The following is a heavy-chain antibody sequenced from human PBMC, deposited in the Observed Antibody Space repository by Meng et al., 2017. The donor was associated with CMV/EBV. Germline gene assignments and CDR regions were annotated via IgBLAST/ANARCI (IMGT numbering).Heavy chain of an antibody. CDR1: GYTFTGYY. D-gene: IGHD4-11*01. V-gene: IGHV1-2*02. J-gene: IGHJ5*02. CDR3: ARGPLGEYSNYDAP. Sequence: QRGQAADWVQRPGASVKVYCEASGYTFTGYYMHWVRQAPGQGLEWMGWIKPNSGGTNYAQTFQGRVTMTRDTSISTAYMELSRLRSDDTAVYYCARGPLGEYSNYDAPWGQGTLVTVSS. CDR2: IKPNSGGT.